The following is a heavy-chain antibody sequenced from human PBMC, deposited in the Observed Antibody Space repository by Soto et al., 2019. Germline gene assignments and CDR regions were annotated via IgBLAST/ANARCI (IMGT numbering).Heavy chain of an antibody. J-gene: IGHJ5*02. V-gene: IGHV4-30-4*01. CDR3: ARGRGYSYGLDP. Sequence: QVQLQESGPGLVKPSQTLSLTCTVSGDSISRNNNYWSWIRQPPGEGLKWIGFISYRGTTSYSPSLKSRVAISLDTSKNQFSLRLSSVTAADTAVYYCARGRGYSYGLDPWGQGTLVTVSS. CDR1: GDSISRNNNY. CDR2: ISYRGTT. D-gene: IGHD5-18*01.